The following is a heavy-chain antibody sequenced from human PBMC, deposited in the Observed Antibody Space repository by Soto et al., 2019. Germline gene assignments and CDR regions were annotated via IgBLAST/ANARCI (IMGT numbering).Heavy chain of an antibody. D-gene: IGHD6-6*01. CDR2: ISRSSSYI. Sequence: GGSLRLSCAASGFTFSDYSMNWVRQAPGKGLEWVSSISRSSSYIYYADSVKGRFTISRENAKNSLYLQMNSLRAEDTAVYYCAREYSSSKYYYYYGMDVWGQGTTVTVSS. V-gene: IGHV3-21*04. J-gene: IGHJ6*02. CDR3: AREYSSSKYYYYYGMDV. CDR1: GFTFSDYS.